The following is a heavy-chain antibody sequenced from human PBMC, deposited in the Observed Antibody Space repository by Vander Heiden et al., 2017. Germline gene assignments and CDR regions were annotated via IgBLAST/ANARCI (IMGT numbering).Heavy chain of an antibody. CDR1: GCTFSSYA. D-gene: IGHD3-10*01. J-gene: IGHJ3*02. Sequence: QVQLVESGGGVVQPGRSLRLSCAASGCTFSSYALHCVRQAPGKGLEWVAVTSYDGRNKYYADSVKGRFTISRDNSKNTLYLQMNSLRTEDTAVYYCARGGHYGSGSYSVDAFDIWGQGTMVTVSS. CDR3: ARGGHYGSGSYSVDAFDI. CDR2: TSYDGRNK. V-gene: IGHV3-30*04.